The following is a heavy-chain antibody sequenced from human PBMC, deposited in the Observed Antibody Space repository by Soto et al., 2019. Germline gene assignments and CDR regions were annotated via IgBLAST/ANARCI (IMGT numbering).Heavy chain of an antibody. V-gene: IGHV4-4*02. CDR3: ARERGYGDYYFDY. J-gene: IGHJ4*02. CDR1: GDSISSGNW. CDR2: IYHSGNT. D-gene: IGHD4-17*01. Sequence: QVQLHESVPGLVKPSGTLSLTCAVSGDSISSGNWWSWVRQSPGMGLEWIGEIYHSGNTDYTPSLKSRVTISVDKSKNQFSLRLSYVTAADTAVYYCARERGYGDYYFDYWGQGTLVTVAS.